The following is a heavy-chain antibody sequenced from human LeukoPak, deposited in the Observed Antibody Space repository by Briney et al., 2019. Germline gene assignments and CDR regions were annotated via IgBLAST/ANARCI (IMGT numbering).Heavy chain of an antibody. CDR1: GYTFTSYY. CDR2: INPSGGST. J-gene: IGHJ2*01. V-gene: IGHV1-46*01. CDR3: ARSDHFEVAAKRDWYFDL. Sequence: ASVKVSCKASGYTFTSYYMHCVRQAPGQGPEGMGIINPSGGSTRYAQKFQGRVTMTRDMSTSTVYMELSSLRSEDTAVYYCARSDHFEVAAKRDWYFDLWGRGTLVTVSS. D-gene: IGHD2-15*01.